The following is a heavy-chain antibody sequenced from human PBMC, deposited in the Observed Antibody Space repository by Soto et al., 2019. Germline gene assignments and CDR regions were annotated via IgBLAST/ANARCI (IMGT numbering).Heavy chain of an antibody. CDR3: VKYPDEYVWGLFEY. Sequence: AGPRILSCGAAEFPFIKYGMKCVRPAPGKGLEWVSSITKTGGSAYYTDSLRGRFTISRDNTKNTLYLQMDSLRAEDTAVYYCVKYPDEYVWGLFEYWGQGTQVTVSS. D-gene: IGHD3-16*01. CDR2: ITKTGGSA. V-gene: IGHV3-23*01. J-gene: IGHJ4*02. CDR1: EFPFIKYG.